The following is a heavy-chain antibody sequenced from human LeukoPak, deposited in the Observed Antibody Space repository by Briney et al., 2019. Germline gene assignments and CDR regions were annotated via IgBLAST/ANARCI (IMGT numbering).Heavy chain of an antibody. CDR3: ARHGFIYDSSGYDY. D-gene: IGHD3-22*01. CDR1: GGSISSYY. J-gene: IGHJ4*02. CDR2: IYYSGST. Sequence: SETLSLTCTVSGGSISSYYWSWIRQPPGKGLEWIGYIYYSGSTNYNPSLKSRVTISVDTSKNQFSLKLSSVTAADTAVYYCARHGFIYDSSGYDYWGQGTLVTVSS. V-gene: IGHV4-59*08.